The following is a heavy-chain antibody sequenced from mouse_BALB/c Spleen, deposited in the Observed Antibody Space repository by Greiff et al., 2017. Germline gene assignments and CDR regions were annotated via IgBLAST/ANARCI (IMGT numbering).Heavy chain of an antibody. CDR2: ISSGGSYT. V-gene: IGHV5-9-4*01. D-gene: IGHD2-14*01. CDR3: ARDRGGTSYYFDD. CDR1: GFTFSSYA. Sequence: EVHLVESGGGLVKPGGSLKLSCAASGFTFSSYAMSWVRQSPEKRLEWVAEISSGGSYTYYPDTVTGRFTISRDNAKNTLYLEMSSLRSEDTAMYYCARDRGGTSYYFDDWGQGTTLTVSS. J-gene: IGHJ2*01.